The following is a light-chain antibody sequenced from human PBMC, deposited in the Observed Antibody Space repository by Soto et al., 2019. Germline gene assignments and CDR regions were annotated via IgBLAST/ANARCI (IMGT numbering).Light chain of an antibody. Sequence: EIVLTQSPGTLSLSPGERATLSCRASQSVNNNYLAWYQQKPGQAPRLLIYGASSRATGIPDRFSGSGSGTDFTLTINGLEPEDFAVYYCQHYENTPPSVTFGPGTKVDI. V-gene: IGKV3-20*01. J-gene: IGKJ3*01. CDR1: QSVNNNY. CDR3: QHYENTPPSVT. CDR2: GAS.